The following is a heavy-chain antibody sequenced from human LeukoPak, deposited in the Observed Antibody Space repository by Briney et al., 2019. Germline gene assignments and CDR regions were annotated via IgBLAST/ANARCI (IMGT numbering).Heavy chain of an antibody. Sequence: GGSLRLSCVASGFTFRHYAMSWVRQAPGKGLEWVSCISGSDVSTYYAESVKGRFTISRDNAKNSLYLQMHSLRAEDTAVYYCARRGYYDSSGYDYWGQGTLVTVSS. CDR1: GFTFRHYA. J-gene: IGHJ4*02. D-gene: IGHD3-22*01. V-gene: IGHV3-23*01. CDR3: ARRGYYDSSGYDY. CDR2: ISGSDVST.